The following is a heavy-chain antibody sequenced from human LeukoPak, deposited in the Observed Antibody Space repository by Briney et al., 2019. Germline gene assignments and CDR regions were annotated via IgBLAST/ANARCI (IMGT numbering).Heavy chain of an antibody. CDR1: GGSISSGNFY. CDR2: IYFSENT. V-gene: IGHV4-39*07. J-gene: IGHJ6*03. Sequence: SETLSLTCIVSGGSISSGNFYWGWIRQPPGKGLEWIGSIYFSENTHYNPSLKSRVTISVDTSKNQFSLKLSSVTAADTAVYYCARGRDDYGDYYMDVWGKGTTVTVSS. CDR3: ARGRDDYGDYYMDV. D-gene: IGHD4-17*01.